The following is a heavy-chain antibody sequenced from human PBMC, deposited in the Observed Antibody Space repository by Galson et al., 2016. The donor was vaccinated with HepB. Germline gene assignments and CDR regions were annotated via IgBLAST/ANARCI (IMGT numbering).Heavy chain of an antibody. CDR2: TYYNSQWYR. CDR1: GDSVSSNSAA. D-gene: IGHD3-10*01. CDR3: VRNFYGSGNYCTSFDI. Sequence: CAISGDSVSSNSAAWNWIRQSPSRGLEWLGRTYYNSQWYRDFAASVRGRITINPDTPQNQISLQLNSVTPEDTAVYYCVRNFYGSGNYCTSFDIWGQGTTVTVSS. V-gene: IGHV6-1*01. J-gene: IGHJ3*02.